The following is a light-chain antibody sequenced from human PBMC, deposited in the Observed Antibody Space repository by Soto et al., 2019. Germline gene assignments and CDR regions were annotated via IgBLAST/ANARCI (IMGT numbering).Light chain of an antibody. V-gene: IGKV1-5*03. CDR1: QSISSW. CDR2: KAS. CDR3: QQYNSYSPLT. Sequence: DIQMTQSPSTLSASVGDRVTITCRASQSISSWLAWYQQKPGKAPRLLIYKASDLESGVPSRFSDSGSGTDFTLTISSLQPDDFATYYCQQYNSYSPLTFGGGTKVDMK. J-gene: IGKJ4*01.